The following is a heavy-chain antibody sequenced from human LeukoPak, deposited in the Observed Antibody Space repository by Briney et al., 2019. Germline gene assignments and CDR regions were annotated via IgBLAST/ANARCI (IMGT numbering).Heavy chain of an antibody. J-gene: IGHJ4*02. D-gene: IGHD3-22*01. CDR3: AKDRRDSSGYGDY. Sequence: PGGSLRLSCATSGFTFSSYNMNWVRQAPGKGLEWVSSISSSSSSIYYADSVKGRFTISRDNAKNSLYLQMNSLRAEDTAMYYCAKDRRDSSGYGDYWGQGTLVTVSS. CDR1: GFTFSSYN. V-gene: IGHV3-21*01. CDR2: ISSSSSSI.